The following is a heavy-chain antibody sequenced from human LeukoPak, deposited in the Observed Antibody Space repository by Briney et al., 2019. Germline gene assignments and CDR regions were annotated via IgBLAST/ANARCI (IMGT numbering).Heavy chain of an antibody. V-gene: IGHV3-23*01. CDR1: GFTFSSYA. D-gene: IGHD3-22*01. J-gene: IGHJ3*02. CDR3: ANWKMIVAGHDAFDI. CDR2: ISGSGGST. Sequence: PGGSLRLSCAASGFTFSSYAMSWVRQAPGKGLEWVSAISGSGGSTYYADSVKGRFTISRDNSKNTLYLQMNSLRAEDTAVYCCANWKMIVAGHDAFDIWGQGTMVTVSS.